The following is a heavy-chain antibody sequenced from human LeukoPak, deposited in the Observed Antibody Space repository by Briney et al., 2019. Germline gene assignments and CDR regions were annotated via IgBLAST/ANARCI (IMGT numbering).Heavy chain of an antibody. CDR1: GYTFTGYY. J-gene: IGHJ4*02. CDR3: VVDATIDY. D-gene: IGHD1-26*01. CDR2: INPNSGGT. Sequence: ASVKVSCKASGYTFTGYYIHWVRQAPGQGLEWMGWINPNSGGTNYAQKFQDRVTMTRDTSISTAYMELSRLTSDDTAVYYCVVDATIDYWGQGTLVTVSS. V-gene: IGHV1-2*02.